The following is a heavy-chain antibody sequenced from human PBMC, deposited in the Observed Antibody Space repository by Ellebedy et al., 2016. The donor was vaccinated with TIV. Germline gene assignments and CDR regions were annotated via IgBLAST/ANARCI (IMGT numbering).Heavy chain of an antibody. CDR2: INQDETEK. Sequence: PGGSLRLSCAVSGFTFTRYWMTWVRQAPGKGLECVAHINQDETEKYYVDSVKGRFTISRDNAKNSLYLQMNSLRADDTAVYYCARGGGGGTSLPNDYWGQGTLVTVSS. D-gene: IGHD4-23*01. J-gene: IGHJ4*02. CDR1: GFTFTRYW. V-gene: IGHV3-7*01. CDR3: ARGGGGGTSLPNDY.